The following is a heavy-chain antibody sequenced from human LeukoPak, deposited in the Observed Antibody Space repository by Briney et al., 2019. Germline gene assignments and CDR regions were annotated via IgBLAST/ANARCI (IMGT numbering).Heavy chain of an antibody. CDR1: GFTFSSYA. V-gene: IGHV3-23*01. Sequence: GGSLRLSCAASGFTFSSYAMSWVRQAPGKGLEWVSAISGSGGSTYYADSVKGRFTISRDNSKNTLYLQMNSLRAEDTALYYCAKDTTYYFDSSGYYVDYWGQGTLVTVSS. J-gene: IGHJ4*02. CDR3: AKDTTYYFDSSGYYVDY. D-gene: IGHD3-22*01. CDR2: ISGSGGST.